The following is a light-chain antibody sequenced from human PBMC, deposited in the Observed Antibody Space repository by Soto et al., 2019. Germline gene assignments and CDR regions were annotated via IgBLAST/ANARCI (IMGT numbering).Light chain of an antibody. CDR2: GAS. V-gene: IGKV3-20*01. CDR3: QQDT. Sequence: EIVLTQSPGTLSLSPGERATLSCRASQSVSSSYLAWYQQKPGQAPRLLIYGASSRATGIPDRFSGSGSGTDFTLTISRLEPEDFAVYYCQQDTFRQGTRREIK. CDR1: QSVSSSY. J-gene: IGKJ5*01.